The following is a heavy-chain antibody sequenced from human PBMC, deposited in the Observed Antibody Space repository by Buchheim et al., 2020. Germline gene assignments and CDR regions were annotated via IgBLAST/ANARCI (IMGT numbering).Heavy chain of an antibody. J-gene: IGHJ4*02. Sequence: QVQLVESGGGVVQPGRSLRLSCAASGFTFSSYGMHWVRQAPGKGLEWVAVISYDGSNKYYADSVKGRFTISRDNSKNTLYLQMNSLRAEDTAVYYCAKGRRGYSYGTYYFDYWGQGTL. CDR1: GFTFSSYG. D-gene: IGHD5-18*01. CDR3: AKGRRGYSYGTYYFDY. V-gene: IGHV3-30*18. CDR2: ISYDGSNK.